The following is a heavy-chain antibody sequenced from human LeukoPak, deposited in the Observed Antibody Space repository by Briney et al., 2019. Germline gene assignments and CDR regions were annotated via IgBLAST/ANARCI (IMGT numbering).Heavy chain of an antibody. CDR2: ISYDGSNK. D-gene: IGHD2-2*01. Sequence: GRSLRLSCAASGFTFSSYTMHWVRQAPGKGLEWVAVISYDGSNKYYADSVKDRFTISRDNSKNTLYLQMNSLRAEDTAVYYCAREDFGYCSSTSCYYDYWGQGTLVTVS. CDR1: GFTFSSYT. CDR3: AREDFGYCSSTSCYYDY. J-gene: IGHJ4*02. V-gene: IGHV3-30-3*01.